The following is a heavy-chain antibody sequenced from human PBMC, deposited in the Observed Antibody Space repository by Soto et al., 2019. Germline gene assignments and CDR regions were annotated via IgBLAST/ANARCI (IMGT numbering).Heavy chain of an antibody. CDR1: GFTFTDYA. CDR3: ARGIWSQHGASYYLDS. J-gene: IGHJ4*02. Sequence: QVQLVQSGTEVKNPGASVKIYCRASGFTFTDYAIQWVRQAPGERLEWMGWINAGNGHTKYSQKFQGRVTISRDASASTAYMDLSSLRSEDTAVYYCARGIWSQHGASYYLDSWGRGALVTVSS. V-gene: IGHV1-3*01. D-gene: IGHD1-1*01. CDR2: INAGNGHT.